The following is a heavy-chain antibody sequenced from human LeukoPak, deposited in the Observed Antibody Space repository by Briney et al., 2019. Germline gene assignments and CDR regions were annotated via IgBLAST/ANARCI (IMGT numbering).Heavy chain of an antibody. D-gene: IGHD3-16*01. CDR2: INPNSGGT. Sequence: GASVKVSCKASGYTFTGYYMHWVRQAPGQGLERMGWINPNSGGTNYAQKFQGRVTMTRDTSISTAYMELSRLRSDDTAVYYCARGSYTYLVPPGRDYWGQGTLVTVSS. J-gene: IGHJ4*02. V-gene: IGHV1-2*02. CDR3: ARGSYTYLVPPGRDY. CDR1: GYTFTGYY.